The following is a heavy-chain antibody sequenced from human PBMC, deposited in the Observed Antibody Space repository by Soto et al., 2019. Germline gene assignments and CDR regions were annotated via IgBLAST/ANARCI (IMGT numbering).Heavy chain of an antibody. Sequence: QVQLMQSGAEVKKPGASVKVSCKASGDTFSDYYIHCVRQAPGQGLEWMGTVNPSGGHTTYSQHFLGRVTMTRDTSPSTLHSELTSLTSEDSAVYYCARGGHVVVVTAALDYWGQGTLVTVSS. J-gene: IGHJ4*02. CDR1: GDTFSDYY. CDR3: ARGGHVVVVTAALDY. CDR2: VNPSGGHT. D-gene: IGHD2-21*02. V-gene: IGHV1-46*01.